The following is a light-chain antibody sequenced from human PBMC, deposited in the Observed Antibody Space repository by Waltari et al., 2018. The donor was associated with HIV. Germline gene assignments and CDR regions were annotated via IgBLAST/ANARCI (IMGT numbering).Light chain of an antibody. CDR2: DVS. CDR1: NSDVGGYTF. Sequence: QSALTQPASVSGSPGQSITISCTGTNSDVGGYTFVSWYQHHPGKAPKLIIFDVSHRPSGISKRFSGSQSGNTASLTISGLQAEDEADYYCQSYDSSLRGYAFGTGTKVSVL. J-gene: IGLJ1*01. CDR3: QSYDSSLRGYA. V-gene: IGLV2-14*01.